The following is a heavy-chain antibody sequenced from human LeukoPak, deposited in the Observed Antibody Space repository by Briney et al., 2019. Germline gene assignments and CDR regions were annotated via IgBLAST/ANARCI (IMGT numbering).Heavy chain of an antibody. J-gene: IGHJ4*02. CDR2: INGGGYGT. CDR1: GFTFHIYA. Sequence: GGSLRLSCAASGFTFHIYAMNWVRQAPGKGLEWVSAINGGGYGTYYADSVRGRFTIYRDNSKNTLYLQMNSLRAEDTAVYYCAKFPYGDYVHYWGQGTLVTVSS. CDR3: AKFPYGDYVHY. D-gene: IGHD4-17*01. V-gene: IGHV3-23*01.